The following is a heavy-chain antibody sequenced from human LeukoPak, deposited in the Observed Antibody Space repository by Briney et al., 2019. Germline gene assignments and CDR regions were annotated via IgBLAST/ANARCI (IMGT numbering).Heavy chain of an antibody. V-gene: IGHV3-21*04. J-gene: IGHJ6*02. D-gene: IGHD3-16*01. Sequence: GGSLRLSCTTSGFTFSNYYMNWVRQAPGKGLEFVSSISSSSTYIYYADSVKGRFTISRDNAKNSLYLQMSNLRAEDTAVYFCARGGGLDVWGQGATVTVSS. CDR1: GFTFSNYY. CDR2: ISSSSTYI. CDR3: ARGGGLDV.